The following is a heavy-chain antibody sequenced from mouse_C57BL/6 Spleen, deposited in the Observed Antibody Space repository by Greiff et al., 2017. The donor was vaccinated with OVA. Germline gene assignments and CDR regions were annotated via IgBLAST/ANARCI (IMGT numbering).Heavy chain of an antibody. CDR1: GYAFSSSW. CDR3: ARGPTVPRYFDD. V-gene: IGHV1-82*01. Sequence: LVESGPELVKPGASVKISCKASGYAFSSSWMNWVKQRPGKGLEWIGRIYPGDGDTNYNGKFKGKATLTTDKSSSTAYMQLSSLTSEDSEVYLCARGPTVPRYFDDWGTGTTVTVSS. D-gene: IGHD5-1*01. CDR2: IYPGDGDT. J-gene: IGHJ1*03.